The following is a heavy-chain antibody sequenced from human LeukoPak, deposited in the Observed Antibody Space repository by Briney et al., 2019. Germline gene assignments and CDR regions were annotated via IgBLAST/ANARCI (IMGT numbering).Heavy chain of an antibody. V-gene: IGHV4-34*01. J-gene: IGHJ6*03. CDR1: GGSFSGYY. CDR3: ASRIVGATGYYYYYYMDV. D-gene: IGHD1-26*01. Sequence: KPSETLSLTCAVYGGSFSGYYWSWIRQPPGKGLEWLGEINHSGSTNYNPSLKSRVTISVDTSKNQFSLKLSSVTAADTAVYYCASRIVGATGYYYYYYMDVWGKGATVTVSS. CDR2: INHSGST.